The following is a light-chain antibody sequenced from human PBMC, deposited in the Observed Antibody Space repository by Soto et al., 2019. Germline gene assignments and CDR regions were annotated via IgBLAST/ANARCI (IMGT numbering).Light chain of an antibody. Sequence: DIQLTQSPCFLSASVGDRGTITCRASQDMSGYLAWYQQKPGKAPKLLIYAASTLQSGVPSRFSGSGSGTDFTLTSSSLQPEDFATYYCQQLNIYRFGGGTKVHIK. CDR1: QDMSGY. J-gene: IGKJ4*01. CDR3: QQLNIYR. V-gene: IGKV1-9*01. CDR2: AAS.